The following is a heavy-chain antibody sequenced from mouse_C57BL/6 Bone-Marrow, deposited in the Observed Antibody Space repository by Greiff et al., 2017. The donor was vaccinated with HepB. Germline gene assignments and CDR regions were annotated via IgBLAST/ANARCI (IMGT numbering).Heavy chain of an antibody. CDR2: IDPENGDT. D-gene: IGHD2-5*01. Sequence: VQLQQSGAELVRPGASVKLSCTASGFNIKDDYMHWVKQRPEQGLEWIGWIDPENGDTEYASKFQGKATITADTSSTTAYLQLSSLTSEDTAVYYCTTAYYSNYVSVLWFAYWGQGTLVTVSA. CDR3: TTAYYSNYVSVLWFAY. CDR1: GFNIKDDY. J-gene: IGHJ3*01. V-gene: IGHV14-4*01.